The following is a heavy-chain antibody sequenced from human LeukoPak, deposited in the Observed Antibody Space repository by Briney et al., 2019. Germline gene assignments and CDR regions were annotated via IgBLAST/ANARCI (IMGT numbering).Heavy chain of an antibody. D-gene: IGHD4-17*01. J-gene: IGHJ4*02. CDR2: ISWNSGSI. CDR3: AKEAGHGYGDYGSAVEN. Sequence: GGSLRLSCAASGFTFDDYAMHWVRQAPGKGLEWVSGISWNSGSIGYADSVKGRFTISRDNSKNTLYLQMNSLRAEDTAVYYCAKEAGHGYGDYGSAVENWGQGTLVTVSS. V-gene: IGHV3-9*01. CDR1: GFTFDDYA.